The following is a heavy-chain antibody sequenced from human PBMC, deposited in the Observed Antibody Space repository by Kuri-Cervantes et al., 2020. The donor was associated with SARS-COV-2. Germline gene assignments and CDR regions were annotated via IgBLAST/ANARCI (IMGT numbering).Heavy chain of an antibody. Sequence: ASVKVSCKASGYTFTGYYMHWVRQAPGQGLEWMGWINPNSGGTNYAQKFQGWVTMTRDTSISTVYMELSRLGSDDTAVYYCARSTSFRRLVVISQGGAFDIWGQGTMVTVSS. V-gene: IGHV1-2*04. CDR1: GYTFTGYY. CDR3: ARSTSFRRLVVISQGGAFDI. CDR2: INPNSGGT. D-gene: IGHD3-22*01. J-gene: IGHJ3*02.